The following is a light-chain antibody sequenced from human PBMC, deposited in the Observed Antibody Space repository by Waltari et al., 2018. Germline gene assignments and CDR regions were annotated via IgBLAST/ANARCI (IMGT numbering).Light chain of an antibody. J-gene: IGKJ3*01. CDR2: DAT. Sequence: EIVLTQSPVTLSLSPGQRATLSCRASQSVDNFLGWYHQKPGQAPRLLIYDATKRAPGIPARLSGGGSATDFTLTISRLEPEDFAVYYCQYYGSSASFGPGTKVDI. CDR3: QYYGSSAS. CDR1: QSVDNF. V-gene: IGKV3-20*01.